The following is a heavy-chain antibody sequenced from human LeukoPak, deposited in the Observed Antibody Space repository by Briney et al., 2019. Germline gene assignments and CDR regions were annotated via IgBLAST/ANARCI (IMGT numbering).Heavy chain of an antibody. V-gene: IGHV4-59*01. CDR2: IYYSGST. CDR1: GGSISSYY. D-gene: IGHD3-22*01. J-gene: IGHJ3*02. Sequence: SETLSLTCTVSGGSISSYYWSWVRQPPGEGLGWIGYIYYSGSTNYNPSLKSRVTISVDTSKNQFSLKLSSVTAADTAVYYCARERYYDSSGYSDAFDIWGQGTMVTVSS. CDR3: ARERYYDSSGYSDAFDI.